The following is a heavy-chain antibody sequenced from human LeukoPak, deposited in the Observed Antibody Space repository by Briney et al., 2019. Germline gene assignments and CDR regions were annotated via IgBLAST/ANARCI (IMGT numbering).Heavy chain of an antibody. CDR3: ARPSAYYDSSGYLDP. CDR2: IYPGDSDT. CDR1: EYSFTSYW. V-gene: IGHV5-51*01. D-gene: IGHD3-22*01. Sequence: GESLKISCKGSEYSFTSYWIGWVRQMPGKGLEWMGIIYPGDSDTRYSPSFQGQVTISADKSISTAYLQWSSLKASDTAMYYCARPSAYYDSSGYLDPWGQGTLVTVSS. J-gene: IGHJ5*02.